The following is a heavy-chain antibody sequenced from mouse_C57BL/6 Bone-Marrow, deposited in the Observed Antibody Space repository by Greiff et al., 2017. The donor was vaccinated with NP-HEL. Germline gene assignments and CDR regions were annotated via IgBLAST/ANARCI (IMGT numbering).Heavy chain of an antibody. CDR3: ANGGLYYYAMDY. CDR1: GYTFTSYW. J-gene: IGHJ4*01. CDR2: IYPGSGST. V-gene: IGHV1-55*01. D-gene: IGHD3-1*01. Sequence: QVQLQQSGAELVKPGASVKMSCKASGYTFTSYWITWVKQRPGQGLEWIGDIYPGSGSTNYNEKFKSKATLTVDTSSSTAYMQLSSLTSEDSAVDYCANGGLYYYAMDYWGQGTSVTVSS.